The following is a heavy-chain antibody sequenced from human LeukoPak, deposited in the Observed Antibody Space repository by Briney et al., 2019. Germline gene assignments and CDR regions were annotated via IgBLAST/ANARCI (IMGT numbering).Heavy chain of an antibody. J-gene: IGHJ4*02. CDR1: GFTFSSYD. Sequence: GGSLRLSCAASGFTFSSYDMSWVRQAPGKGLEWVLAVSGSGGSTYYADSVKGRFTISRDNSKSTLFLQMNSLRAEDTAVYYCAKDSHSGTYFDSWGRGTLVTVSS. D-gene: IGHD1-26*01. CDR3: AKDSHSGTYFDS. CDR2: VSGSGGST. V-gene: IGHV3-23*01.